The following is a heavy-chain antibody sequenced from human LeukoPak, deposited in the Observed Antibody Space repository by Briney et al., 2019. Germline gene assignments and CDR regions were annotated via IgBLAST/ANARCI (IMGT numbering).Heavy chain of an antibody. CDR1: GFTFSSYW. J-gene: IGHJ5*02. CDR3: AKGIVGATS. D-gene: IGHD1-26*01. V-gene: IGHV3-74*01. Sequence: GVSLRLSCAASGFTFSSYWMHWVRQAPGKGLVWVSRINSDGSSTTYADSVKGRFTISRDNDKNTLYLQINSLRAEDTAVYYCAKGIVGATSWGQGTLVTVSS. CDR2: INSDGSST.